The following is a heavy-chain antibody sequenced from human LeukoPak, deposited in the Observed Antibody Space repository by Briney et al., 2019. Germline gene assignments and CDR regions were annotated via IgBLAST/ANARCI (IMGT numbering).Heavy chain of an antibody. J-gene: IGHJ4*02. CDR3: ATTRRDYDFWSGYRPIDY. CDR1: GFTFSSYW. D-gene: IGHD3-3*01. CDR2: INSDGSST. Sequence: PGGSLRLSCAASGFTFSSYWMHWVRQAPGKGLVWVSRINSDGSSTSYADSVKGRFTISRDKAKNTLYLQMNSLRAEDTAVYYCATTRRDYDFWSGYRPIDYWGQGTLVTVSS. V-gene: IGHV3-74*01.